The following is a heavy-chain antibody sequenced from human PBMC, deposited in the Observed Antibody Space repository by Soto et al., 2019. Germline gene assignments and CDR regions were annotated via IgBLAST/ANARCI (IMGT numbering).Heavy chain of an antibody. V-gene: IGHV3-33*01. D-gene: IGHD3-22*01. CDR1: GFTFSSYG. Sequence: GGSLRLSCAASGFTFSSYGFHWVRQAPGKGLEWVAAIWFDGSKEYYADSVKGRCTISRDNSKNTVNLQMSGLRAEDTALYYCARDPFYYDSSDSPAFDSWGQGTLVTVSS. CDR2: IWFDGSKE. J-gene: IGHJ4*02. CDR3: ARDPFYYDSSDSPAFDS.